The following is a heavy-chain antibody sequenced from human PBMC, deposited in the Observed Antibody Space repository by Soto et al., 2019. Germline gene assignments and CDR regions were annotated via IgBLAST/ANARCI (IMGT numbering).Heavy chain of an antibody. CDR2: IYHSGST. D-gene: IGHD3-3*01. CDR3: AGTIFGEDYYYYYGMDV. Sequence: PSETLSLTCAVSGYSISSGYYWGWIRQPPGKGLEWIGGIYHSGSTYYNPSLKSRVTISVDTSKNQFSLKLSSVTAADTAVYYCAGTIFGEDYYYYYGMDVWGQGTTVTVSS. J-gene: IGHJ6*02. V-gene: IGHV4-38-2*01. CDR1: GYSISSGYY.